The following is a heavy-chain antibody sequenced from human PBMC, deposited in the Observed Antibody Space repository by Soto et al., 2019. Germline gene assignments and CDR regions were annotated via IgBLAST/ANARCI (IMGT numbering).Heavy chain of an antibody. CDR2: ISSSSGTI. Sequence: PGGSLRLSCAASGFPFSSYSMNWVRQAPGKGLEWVSYISSSSGTIYYADSVKGRFTISRDNAKNSLYLQMNSLRDEDTAVYYCARVEGGYYDFWSGYYTKFYYYYGMDVWGQGTTVTVSS. J-gene: IGHJ6*02. CDR3: ARVEGGYYDFWSGYYTKFYYYYGMDV. CDR1: GFPFSSYS. D-gene: IGHD3-3*01. V-gene: IGHV3-48*02.